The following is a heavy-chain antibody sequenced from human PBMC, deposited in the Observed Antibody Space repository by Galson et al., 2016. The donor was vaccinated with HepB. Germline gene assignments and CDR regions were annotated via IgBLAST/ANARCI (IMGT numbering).Heavy chain of an antibody. Sequence: SLRLSCAASGFTFKDYQMNWIRQAPGKGLEWISYIRSDGSSIYYSDSVKGRFTISRDNAKKSLYLQMTSLRAEDTAVYYCARDGGLRQHFDADPGFDSWGQGTLVTVSS. J-gene: IGHJ4*02. D-gene: IGHD3-3*02. CDR2: IRSDGSSI. CDR1: GFTFKDYQ. V-gene: IGHV3-11*04. CDR3: ARDGGLRQHFDADPGFDS.